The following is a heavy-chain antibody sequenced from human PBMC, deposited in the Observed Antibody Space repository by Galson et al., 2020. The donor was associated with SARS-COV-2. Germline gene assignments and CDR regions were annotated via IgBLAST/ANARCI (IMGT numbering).Heavy chain of an antibody. CDR3: ARDHGCSSTSGCAGGGYYYYGMDV. J-gene: IGHJ6*02. CDR2: IYPGDSDT. V-gene: IGHV5-51*01. D-gene: IGHD2-2*01. CDR1: GYSFTSYW. Sequence: KIGESLKISCKGSGYSFTSYWIGWVRQMPGKGLEWMGIIYPGDSDTRYSPSFQGQVTISADKSISTAYLQWSSLKASDTAMYYCARDHGCSSTSGCAGGGYYYYGMDVWGQGTTVTVSS.